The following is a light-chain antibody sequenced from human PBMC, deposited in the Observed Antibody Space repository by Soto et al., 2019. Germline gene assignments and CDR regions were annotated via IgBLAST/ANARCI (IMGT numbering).Light chain of an antibody. Sequence: EIVLTQSPGTLSLSPGERATLSCRASQSVSSSYLAWYQQKPGQAPRLLIYGASSRATGIPDRFSGSGSGTGFTLTVSRLEPEDFAVYYCQQYGSSPLWTFGQGTKV. CDR2: GAS. CDR3: QQYGSSPLWT. V-gene: IGKV3-20*01. J-gene: IGKJ1*01. CDR1: QSVSSSY.